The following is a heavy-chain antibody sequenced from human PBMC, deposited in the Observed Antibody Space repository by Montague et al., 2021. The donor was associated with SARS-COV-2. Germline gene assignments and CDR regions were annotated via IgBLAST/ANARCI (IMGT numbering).Heavy chain of an antibody. Sequence: SETLSLTCGVAGGSFSCNYWSWIRQPPGTGMEWIGEINHRGSTNNNPSLKTRVTISIDTSKNQFSLTLSSVTAADTAVYYCAGGQEVYGINGDLDYWGQGTLVTVSS. CDR2: INHRGST. J-gene: IGHJ4*02. D-gene: IGHD2-8*01. CDR1: GGSFSCNY. V-gene: IGHV4-34*01. CDR3: AGGQEVYGINGDLDY.